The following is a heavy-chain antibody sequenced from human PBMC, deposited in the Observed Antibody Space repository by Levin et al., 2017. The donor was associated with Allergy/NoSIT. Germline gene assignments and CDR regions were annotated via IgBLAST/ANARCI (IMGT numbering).Heavy chain of an antibody. CDR2: IKQDGSEK. CDR1: GFTFTNYW. V-gene: IGHV3-7*01. Sequence: GGSLRLSCAASGFTFTNYWMSWVRQAPGKGLEWVANIKQDGSEKYYVDSVKGRFTISRDDAKNSLYLQMNSLRAEDTAVYYCARYRCSSTSCFFDYWGQGTLVTVSS. J-gene: IGHJ4*02. CDR3: ARYRCSSTSCFFDY. D-gene: IGHD2-2*01.